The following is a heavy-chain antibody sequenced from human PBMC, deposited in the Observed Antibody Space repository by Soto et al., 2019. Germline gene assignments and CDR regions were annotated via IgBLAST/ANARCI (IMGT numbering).Heavy chain of an antibody. D-gene: IGHD2-15*01. CDR2: IYWDDDK. J-gene: IGHJ4*02. Sequence: QITLKESGPTLVKPTQTLTLTCTFSGFSLSTSGVGVGWIRQPPGKALEWLALIYWDDDKRYSPSLKSRLTIPKDTSKNQVVLTMTNMDPVDTATYYCARTFCSGGGCYSEFDYWGQGTLVTVSS. CDR1: GFSLSTSGVG. V-gene: IGHV2-5*02. CDR3: ARTFCSGGGCYSEFDY.